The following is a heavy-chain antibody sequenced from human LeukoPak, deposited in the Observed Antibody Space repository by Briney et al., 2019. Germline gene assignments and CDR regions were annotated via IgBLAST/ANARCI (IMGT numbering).Heavy chain of an antibody. CDR3: ASDTGIAVDGTVLDDFDY. CDR2: INPSGGST. D-gene: IGHD6-19*01. J-gene: IGHJ4*02. V-gene: IGHV1-46*02. CDR1: GGAFNSYN. Sequence: ASVKVSCKASGGAFNSYNISWVRQAPGQGLEWMGRINPSGGSTSYAQKFQGRVTMTRDMSTSTVYSERSRLRSEDTAVYYCASDTGIAVDGTVLDDFDYWGQGTLVTVSS.